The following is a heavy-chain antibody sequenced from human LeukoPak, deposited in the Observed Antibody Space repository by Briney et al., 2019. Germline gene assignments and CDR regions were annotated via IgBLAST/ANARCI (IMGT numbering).Heavy chain of an antibody. D-gene: IGHD2-2*01. CDR3: ARINGAAIFH. J-gene: IGHJ4*02. V-gene: IGHV4-30-4*08. CDR1: GGSISSGDYY. CDR2: IYYSGST. Sequence: SETLSLTCTVSGGSISSGDYYWSWIRQPPGKDQEWIGYIYYSGSTYYNPSLKSRVTISADTSKNQFSLKLSSVTAADTAVYYCARINGAAIFHWGQGTLVTVSS.